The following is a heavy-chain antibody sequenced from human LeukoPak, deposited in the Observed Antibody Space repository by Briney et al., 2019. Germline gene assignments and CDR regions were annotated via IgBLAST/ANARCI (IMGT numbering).Heavy chain of an antibody. CDR1: GYPFTNYD. D-gene: IGHD2-15*01. CDR2: MNPNSGNT. V-gene: IGHV1-8*01. J-gene: IGHJ1*01. Sequence: ASVKVSCRASGYPFTNYDINWVRQASGQGLEWMGWMNPNSGNTGYAQKFQGRVTMTSDISISTAYMELSTLRSEDTAVYYCARGPPPYCNGDSCYSFLYFTHWGQGTVVTVSS. CDR3: ARGPPPYCNGDSCYSFLYFTH.